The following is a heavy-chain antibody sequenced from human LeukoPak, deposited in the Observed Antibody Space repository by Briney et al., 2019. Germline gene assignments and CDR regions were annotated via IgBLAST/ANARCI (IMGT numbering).Heavy chain of an antibody. D-gene: IGHD2/OR15-2a*01. CDR3: ARDTPLYADSPDAFDI. Sequence: GGSLRLSCAASGFSFSSYEMNWVRQAPGKGLEWVSYIGSSGSTVYYADSVKGRFTTSRDNAKNSLYLQMNSLRDEDTAVYYCARDTPLYADSPDAFDIWGQGTMVTVSS. J-gene: IGHJ3*02. CDR2: IGSSGSTV. V-gene: IGHV3-48*03. CDR1: GFSFSSYE.